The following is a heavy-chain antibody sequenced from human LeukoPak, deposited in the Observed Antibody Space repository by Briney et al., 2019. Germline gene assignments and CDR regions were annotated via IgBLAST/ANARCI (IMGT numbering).Heavy chain of an antibody. CDR1: GFTSNNAW. J-gene: IGHJ4*02. D-gene: IGHD6-13*01. CDR2: IKSKTDGGTT. Sequence: GGSLRLSGEAPGFTSNNAWMSWVRKAPGKGLDWVARIKSKTDGGTTDYAAPVKGRFTVSRDDSKSTLYLQMNSLKAEDTAMYYCTTDRIVAVGPQFDYWGQGTLVTVSS. V-gene: IGHV3-15*01. CDR3: TTDRIVAVGPQFDY.